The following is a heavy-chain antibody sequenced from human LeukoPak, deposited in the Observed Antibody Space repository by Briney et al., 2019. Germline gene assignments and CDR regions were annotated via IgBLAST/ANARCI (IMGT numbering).Heavy chain of an antibody. CDR2: ISPSGGST. CDR1: GYTFTSNY. Sequence: GASVKVSCKAFGYTFTSNYMHWVRQAPGQGPEWMGVISPSGGSTTYAQKFQGRVTLTRDMSTSTDYLELSSLRSEDTAVYYCARDRGTVVTLEYFDYWGQGTLVTVSS. V-gene: IGHV1-46*01. J-gene: IGHJ4*02. D-gene: IGHD4-23*01. CDR3: ARDRGTVVTLEYFDY.